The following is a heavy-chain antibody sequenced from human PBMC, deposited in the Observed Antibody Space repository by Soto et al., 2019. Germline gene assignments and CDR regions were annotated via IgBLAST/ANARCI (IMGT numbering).Heavy chain of an antibody. CDR2: ISSSSSTI. V-gene: IGHV3-48*01. CDR1: GFTFSSYS. Sequence: EVQLVESGGGLVQPGGSLRLSCAASGFTFSSYSMNWVRQAPGKGLERVSYISSSSSTIYYADSVKGRFTISRDNAKNSLYLQINSLRAEDTAVYYCARDSGYSYGPFVSWGQGTLVTVSS. J-gene: IGHJ4*02. CDR3: ARDSGYSYGPFVS. D-gene: IGHD5-18*01.